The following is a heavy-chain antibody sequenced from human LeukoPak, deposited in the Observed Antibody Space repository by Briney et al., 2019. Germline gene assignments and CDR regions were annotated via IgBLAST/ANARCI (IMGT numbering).Heavy chain of an antibody. D-gene: IGHD3-22*01. CDR1: GFTFSSYE. V-gene: IGHV3-48*03. Sequence: GGSLRLSCAASGFTFSSYEMNWVRQAPGKGLEWVSYISSSGTTIYYADSVKGRFTISRDDAKNSLYLQMNSLRAEDTAVYYCARDGTYYYDSSGYYYNYYYGMDVWGQGTTVTVSS. J-gene: IGHJ6*02. CDR3: ARDGTYYYDSSGYYYNYYYGMDV. CDR2: ISSSGTTI.